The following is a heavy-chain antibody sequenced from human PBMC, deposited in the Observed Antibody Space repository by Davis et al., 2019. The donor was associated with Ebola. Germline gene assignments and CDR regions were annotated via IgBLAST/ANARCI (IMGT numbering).Heavy chain of an antibody. J-gene: IGHJ5*01. Sequence: SVKVSCKASGGTFNRHTINWVRQAPGQGLEWMGRIIPLLDITNYAQKFQGRVTITADKSTNTAYMQLNSLRSEDTAVYYCARVNAATGYSRFDTWGQGTLVTVSS. CDR1: GGTFNRHT. D-gene: IGHD3-9*01. CDR3: ARVNAATGYSRFDT. CDR2: IIPLLDIT. V-gene: IGHV1-69*02.